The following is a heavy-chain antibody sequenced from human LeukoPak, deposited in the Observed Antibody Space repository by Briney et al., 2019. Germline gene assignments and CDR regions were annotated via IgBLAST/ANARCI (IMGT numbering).Heavy chain of an antibody. J-gene: IGHJ4*02. Sequence: SETLSLTCSVSGGSISSSNWWGWIRQPPGQGLEWIGYIYYSGSIYYNPSLKSRVTMSVDTSKNQFSLKLTSVTAADTAVYYCTRQTGSGLFILPGGQGTLVTVSS. CDR1: GGSISSSNW. CDR2: IYYSGSI. CDR3: TRQTGSGLFILP. D-gene: IGHD3/OR15-3a*01. V-gene: IGHV4-28*05.